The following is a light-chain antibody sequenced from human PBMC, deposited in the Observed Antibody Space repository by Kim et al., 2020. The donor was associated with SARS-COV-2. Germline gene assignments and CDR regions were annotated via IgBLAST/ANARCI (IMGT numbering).Light chain of an antibody. CDR3: QQFYAYPIP. Sequence: ASVGDRVTITGRASQSIYSYVAGCQQKPCNVPKLVIYKASTLESGVPSRFSGSESGTEFTLTISSLQPDDFATYYCQQFYAYPIPFGQGTRLEIK. J-gene: IGKJ5*01. V-gene: IGKV1-5*03. CDR1: QSIYSY. CDR2: KAS.